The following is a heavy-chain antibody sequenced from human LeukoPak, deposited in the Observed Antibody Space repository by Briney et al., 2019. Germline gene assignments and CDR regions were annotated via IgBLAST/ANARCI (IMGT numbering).Heavy chain of an antibody. CDR2: IYHSGST. V-gene: IGHV4-61*03. Sequence: SETLSLTCTVSGDSISSGSYYWSWIRQPPGKELEWIGYIYHSGSTKYNPSLKSRVTISVDTSKNHFSLKLSPVTAADTAVYYCARGQWLPVFDFWGQGTLVTVSS. CDR1: GDSISSGSYY. D-gene: IGHD3-22*01. CDR3: ARGQWLPVFDF. J-gene: IGHJ4*02.